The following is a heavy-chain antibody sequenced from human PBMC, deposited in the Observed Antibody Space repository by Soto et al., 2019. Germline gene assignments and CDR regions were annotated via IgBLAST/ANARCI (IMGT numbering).Heavy chain of an antibody. J-gene: IGHJ5*02. V-gene: IGHV1-8*01. Sequence: ASVKVSCKASGYTFTSYDINWVRQATGQGLEWMGWMNPNSGNTGYAQKFQGRVTMTRNTSISTAYMELSSLRTEDTAVYYCARGLPYSSSWYNWFDPWGQGTLVTVSS. CDR3: ARGLPYSSSWYNWFDP. CDR1: GYTFTSYD. CDR2: MNPNSGNT. D-gene: IGHD6-13*01.